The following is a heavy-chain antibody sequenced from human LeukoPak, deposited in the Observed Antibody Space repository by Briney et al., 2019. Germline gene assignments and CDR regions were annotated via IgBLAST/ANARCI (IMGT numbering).Heavy chain of an antibody. CDR3: ARGHGEIPNWFDP. D-gene: IGHD4-17*01. J-gene: IGHJ5*02. V-gene: IGHV3-74*01. CDR1: GFTFSNYW. CDR2: INSDGSST. Sequence: GGSLRLSCAASGFTFSNYWMHWVRQVPGKGLVWVSRINSDGSSTSYADSVKGRFTISRDNAKNTLSLQMNSLRVEDTAVYYCARGHGEIPNWFDPWGQGTLVTVSS.